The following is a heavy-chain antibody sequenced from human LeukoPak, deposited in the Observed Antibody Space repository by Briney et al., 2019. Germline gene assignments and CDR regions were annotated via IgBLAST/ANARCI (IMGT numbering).Heavy chain of an antibody. D-gene: IGHD3-10*01. V-gene: IGHV1-2*02. CDR3: ARVLIRGAPLDY. CDR2: INPNSGGT. J-gene: IGHJ4*02. Sequence: VKVSCKASGYTFTGYYMHWVRQAPGQGLEWMGWINPNSGGTNYAQKFQGRVTMTRDTSISTAYMELSRLRSDDTAVYYCARVLIRGAPLDYWGQGTLVTVSS. CDR1: GYTFTGYY.